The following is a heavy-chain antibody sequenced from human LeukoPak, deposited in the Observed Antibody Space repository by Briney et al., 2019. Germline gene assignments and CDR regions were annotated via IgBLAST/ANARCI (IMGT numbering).Heavy chain of an antibody. J-gene: IGHJ4*02. CDR1: GFTFSSYS. Sequence: GGSLRLSCAASGFTFSSYSMNWVRQAPGKGLEWVSSISSSSSYIYYADSVKGRFTTSRDNAKNSLYLQMNSLRAEDTAVYYCARAKTTVTTFSDYWGQGTLVTVSS. CDR3: ARAKTTVTTFSDY. CDR2: ISSSSSYI. D-gene: IGHD4-17*01. V-gene: IGHV3-21*01.